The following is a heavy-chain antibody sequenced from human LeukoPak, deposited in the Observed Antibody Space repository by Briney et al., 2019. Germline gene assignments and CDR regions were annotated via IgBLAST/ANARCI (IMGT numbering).Heavy chain of an antibody. V-gene: IGHV3-21*01. Sequence: GGSLTLSCAASGFTFSSYSMNWVRQAPGKGLEWVSSIIRTSRHKYYSDSVKGRFTISRDDAENSLFLQMDSLRAEDTAVYYCASTIVVVTAIRGFDCWGQGTLVTVSS. CDR2: IIRTSRHK. D-gene: IGHD2-21*02. CDR1: GFTFSSYS. J-gene: IGHJ4*02. CDR3: ASTIVVVTAIRGFDC.